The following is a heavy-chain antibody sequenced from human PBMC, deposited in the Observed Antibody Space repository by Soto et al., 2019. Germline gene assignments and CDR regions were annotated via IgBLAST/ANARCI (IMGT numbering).Heavy chain of an antibody. D-gene: IGHD3-22*01. Sequence: PSETLSLTCTVSGGSISSYYWSWIRQPPGKGLEWIGYIYYSGSTNYNPSLKSRVTISVDTSKNQFSLKLSSVTAADTAVYYCARVLYYDSSGYYTSNNWFDSWGQGTLVTVSS. J-gene: IGHJ5*01. CDR2: IYYSGST. V-gene: IGHV4-59*01. CDR1: GGSISSYY. CDR3: ARVLYYDSSGYYTSNNWFDS.